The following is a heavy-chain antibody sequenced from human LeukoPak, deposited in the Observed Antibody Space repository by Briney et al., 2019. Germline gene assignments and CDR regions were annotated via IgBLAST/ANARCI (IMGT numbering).Heavy chain of an antibody. Sequence: SGGSLRLSCAASGFTFSSYAMHWVRQAPGKGLEWVAVISYDGSKKYYADSVKGRFTISRDNSKNTLYLQINSLRAEDTAVYYCATDYDILDWGQGTLVTVSS. J-gene: IGHJ4*02. CDR2: ISYDGSKK. V-gene: IGHV3-30-3*01. D-gene: IGHD3-9*01. CDR3: ATDYDILD. CDR1: GFTFSSYA.